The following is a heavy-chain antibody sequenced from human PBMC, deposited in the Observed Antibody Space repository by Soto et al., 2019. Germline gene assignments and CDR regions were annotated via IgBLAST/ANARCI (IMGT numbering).Heavy chain of an antibody. CDR3: ARDLLGLTYYGSGSYLY. J-gene: IGHJ4*02. CDR2: IWYDGSNK. Sequence: VQLVESGGGVVQPGRSLRLSCAASGLTFSSYGMHWVRQAPGKGLEWVAVIWYDGSNKYYADSVKGRFTISRDNSKNTLYLQMNSLRAEDTAVYYCARDLLGLTYYGSGSYLYWGQGTLVTVSS. V-gene: IGHV3-33*01. D-gene: IGHD3-10*01. CDR1: GLTFSSYG.